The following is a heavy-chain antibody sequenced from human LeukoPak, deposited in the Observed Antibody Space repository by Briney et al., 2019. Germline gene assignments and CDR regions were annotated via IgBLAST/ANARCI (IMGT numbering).Heavy chain of an antibody. CDR3: ARGPLGGVIGHYFDY. Sequence: SETLSLTCTVSGGSISSYYWSWIRQPPGKGLEWIGYIYYSGSTNYNPSLKSRVTISVDTSKNQFSLKLSSVTAADTAVYYCARGPLGGVIGHYFDYWGQGTLVTVSS. D-gene: IGHD3-16*02. J-gene: IGHJ4*02. CDR2: IYYSGST. V-gene: IGHV4-59*01. CDR1: GGSISSYY.